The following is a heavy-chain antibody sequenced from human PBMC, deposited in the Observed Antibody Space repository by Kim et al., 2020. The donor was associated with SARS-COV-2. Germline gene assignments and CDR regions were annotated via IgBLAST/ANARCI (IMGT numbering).Heavy chain of an antibody. CDR2: PRDGHT. Sequence: PRDGHTSVAQKLPVRVTITRDTSPSTVYMELSSQRSEDTAVYYCARSGMDVWGQGTTVTVSS. CDR3: ARSGMDV. V-gene: IGHV1-46*01. J-gene: IGHJ6*02.